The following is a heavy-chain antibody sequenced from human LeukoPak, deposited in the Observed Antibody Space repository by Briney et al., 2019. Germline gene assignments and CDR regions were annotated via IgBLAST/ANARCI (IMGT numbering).Heavy chain of an antibody. Sequence: PSETLSLTCTVSGGSISSGIYYWSWIRQPAGKGLEWIGRIYTSGSTNYNPSLKSRVTISVDTSKNQFSLKLSSVTAADTAVYYCARGARLVGATHQELDYWGQGTLVTVSS. J-gene: IGHJ4*02. CDR1: GGSISSGIYY. CDR2: IYTSGST. D-gene: IGHD1-26*01. CDR3: ARGARLVGATHQELDY. V-gene: IGHV4-61*02.